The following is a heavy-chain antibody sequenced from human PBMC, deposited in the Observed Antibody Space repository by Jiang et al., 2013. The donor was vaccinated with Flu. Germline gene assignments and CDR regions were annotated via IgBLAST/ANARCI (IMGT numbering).Heavy chain of an antibody. CDR1: SGSFTDFS. Sequence: LLKPSETLSLTCAIYSGSFTDFSWSWIRQPPGKGLEWIGEINYSGSTNYNPSLKSRVTISVDTSKNQFSLKLSSVTAADTAVYYCARRPSRLVVVLTTAYFYGMDVWSQGTTVTVSS. CDR3: ARRPSRLVVVLTTAYFYGMDV. D-gene: IGHD2-15*01. J-gene: IGHJ6*02. V-gene: IGHV4-34*01. CDR2: INYSGST.